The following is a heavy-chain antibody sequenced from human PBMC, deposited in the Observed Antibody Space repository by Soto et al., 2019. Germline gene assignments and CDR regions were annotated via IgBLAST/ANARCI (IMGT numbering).Heavy chain of an antibody. J-gene: IGHJ4*02. CDR3: ARDDRTYCTNGVCYTGNTFDY. Sequence: QVQLQESGPGLVKPSGTLSLTCAVSGGSISSSNWWSWVRQPPGKGLEWIGEIYHSGGTNYNPSLKSRVTISVDKSKNQFALKLSSVTAADTAVYYCARDDRTYCTNGVCYTGNTFDYWGQGTLVTVSS. CDR2: IYHSGGT. CDR1: GGSISSSNW. D-gene: IGHD2-8*01. V-gene: IGHV4-4*02.